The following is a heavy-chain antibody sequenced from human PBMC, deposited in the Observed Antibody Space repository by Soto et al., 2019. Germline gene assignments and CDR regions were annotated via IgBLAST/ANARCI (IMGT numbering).Heavy chain of an antibody. CDR2: ISAGGSSS. CDR3: AKDLVRRYSGSYSSYFDY. CDR1: GFTFSNYA. Sequence: AGGSLRLSCAASGFTFSNYAMSWVRQAPGKGLEWVSSISAGGSSSYYADSVRGRFTVSRDNSKNTLYLQINSLRAEDTAVFYCAKDLVRRYSGSYSSYFDYWGQGTPVTVSS. D-gene: IGHD1-26*01. J-gene: IGHJ4*02. V-gene: IGHV3-23*01.